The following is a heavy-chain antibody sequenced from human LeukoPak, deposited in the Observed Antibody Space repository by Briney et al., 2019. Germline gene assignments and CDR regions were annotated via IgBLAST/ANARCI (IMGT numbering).Heavy chain of an antibody. CDR1: GDSISSSSSY. D-gene: IGHD6-19*01. CDR3: ARVYGSGWLLGTRWFDP. Sequence: PSETLSLTCTVSGDSISSSSSYWGWIRQPPEEGLEWIGGIYYSGSTYYNTSLKSRVTISVDTSKNQFSLKLSSVTAADTAVYYCARVYGSGWLLGTRWFDPWGQGTLVTVSS. J-gene: IGHJ5*02. CDR2: IYYSGST. V-gene: IGHV4-39*01.